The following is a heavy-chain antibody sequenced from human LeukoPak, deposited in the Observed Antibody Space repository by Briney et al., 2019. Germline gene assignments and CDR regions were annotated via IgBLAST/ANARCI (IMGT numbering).Heavy chain of an antibody. CDR1: GFTFDDYA. J-gene: IGHJ4*02. Sequence: PGGSLRLSCEASGFTFDDYAMHWVRQAPGKGLEWVTVISWDGGSTYYADSVKGRFTIPRDNSKNSLYLQMNSLRAEDTALYYCAKDMAAYYYASGNIDYWGQGTLVTVSS. CDR2: ISWDGGST. V-gene: IGHV3-43D*03. D-gene: IGHD3-10*01. CDR3: AKDMAAYYYASGNIDY.